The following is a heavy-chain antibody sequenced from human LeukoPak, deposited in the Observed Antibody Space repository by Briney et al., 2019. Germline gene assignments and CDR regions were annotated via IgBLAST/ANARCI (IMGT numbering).Heavy chain of an antibody. CDR1: GFTFSDHP. V-gene: IGHV3-48*01. CDR2: INEVGNNI. D-gene: IGHD6-19*01. Sequence: GGSLRLSCSASGFTFSDHPMDWVRQAPGKGLQWLSYINEVGNNIYYSDSVKGRFTIPRDNAKNSLFLQMNSLRADDTAVYYCARADTTGWYSLDWGQGTLVTVSS. CDR3: ARADTTGWYSLD. J-gene: IGHJ4*02.